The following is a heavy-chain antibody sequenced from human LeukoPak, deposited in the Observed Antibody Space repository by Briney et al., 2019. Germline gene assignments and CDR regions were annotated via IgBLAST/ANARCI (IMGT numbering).Heavy chain of an antibody. CDR3: ARDDAFRGVAMDV. CDR1: GVTFSGYW. Sequence: PGGSLRLSCAASGVTFSGYWMHWVREVRGKGRVGVSRLNTDGSSTSYADSVKGRFTISRDNATNTLYLQMNSLRAEDTAVYYCARDDAFRGVAMDVWGQGTTVTVSS. J-gene: IGHJ6*01. CDR2: LNTDGSST. V-gene: IGHV3-74*01. D-gene: IGHD3-16*01.